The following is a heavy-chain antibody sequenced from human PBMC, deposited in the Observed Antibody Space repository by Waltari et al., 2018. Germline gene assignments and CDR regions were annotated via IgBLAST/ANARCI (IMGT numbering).Heavy chain of an antibody. D-gene: IGHD6-19*01. V-gene: IGHV1-24*01. CDR1: GYTLTELS. CDR2: FDPKDGET. CDR3: ATDRAYSSGWFDY. Sequence: QVQLVQSGAEVKKPGASVKVSCKVSGYTLTELSMHWVRQAPGKGVEWMGGFDPKDGETSYAQKCPGRVTMTDDTSTDTAYMELSSLRAEDTAVYYCATDRAYSSGWFDYWGQGTLVTVSS. J-gene: IGHJ4*02.